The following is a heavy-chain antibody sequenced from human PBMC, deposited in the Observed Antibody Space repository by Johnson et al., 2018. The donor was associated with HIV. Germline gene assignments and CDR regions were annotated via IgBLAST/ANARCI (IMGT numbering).Heavy chain of an antibody. CDR2: IKQDGSEK. CDR3: ARDWWYNVFRCLEWFLRGGDAFDI. CDR1: GFTFSSYW. D-gene: IGHD3-3*01. J-gene: IGHJ3*02. V-gene: IGHV3-7*05. Sequence: VQLVESGGGLVQPGGSLRLSCAASGFTFSSYWMSWVRQAPGKGLEWVANIKQDGSEKYYVDSVKGRFTISRDNAQNSLYLQMNSLRAEDTAVYYCARDWWYNVFRCLEWFLRGGDAFDIWGQGTMVTVSS.